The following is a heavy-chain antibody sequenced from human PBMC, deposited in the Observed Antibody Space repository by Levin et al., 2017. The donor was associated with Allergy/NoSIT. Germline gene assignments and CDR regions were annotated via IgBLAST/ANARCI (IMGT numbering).Heavy chain of an antibody. J-gene: IGHJ4*02. Sequence: GESLKISCKDSAYSFSNYWIGWVRQMPGKGLEWMGIIYPGDSGPRYSPSFQGQVTISADKSINTAYLQWSSLKASDTAMYYCRIAAAGTRKDYWGRGTLVTVSS. CDR2: IYPGDSGP. CDR3: RIAAAGTRKDY. V-gene: IGHV5-51*01. D-gene: IGHD6-13*01. CDR1: AYSFSNYW.